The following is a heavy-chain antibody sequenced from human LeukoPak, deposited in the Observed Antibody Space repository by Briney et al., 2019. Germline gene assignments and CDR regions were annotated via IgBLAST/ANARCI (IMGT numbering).Heavy chain of an antibody. CDR1: GFTFSNYW. D-gene: IGHD3-10*01. Sequence: PGGSLRLSCAASGFTFSNYWMNWVRQAPGKGLVWVSRINSDGSSPSYADSVKGRFTISRDNAKNTLYLQMNSLRAEDTAVYYCARDPSIFGFGELFFDYWGQGTLVTVSS. V-gene: IGHV3-74*01. J-gene: IGHJ4*02. CDR2: INSDGSSP. CDR3: ARDPSIFGFGELFFDY.